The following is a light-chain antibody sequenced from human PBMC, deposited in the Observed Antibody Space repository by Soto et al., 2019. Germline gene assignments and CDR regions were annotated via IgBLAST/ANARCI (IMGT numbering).Light chain of an antibody. V-gene: IGKV2-30*01. J-gene: IGKJ3*01. CDR3: MQGSHWPPT. CDR2: RVS. Sequence: DVVMTQSPLSLPVTLGQPASISCRSNQSLVYSDGSTYLNWFHQRPGQPPRRLICRVSNRDSGVPDRFSGSGSATDFTLKISRVEADDVGVYYCMQGSHWPPTFGPGTKVDIK. CDR1: QSLVYSDGSTY.